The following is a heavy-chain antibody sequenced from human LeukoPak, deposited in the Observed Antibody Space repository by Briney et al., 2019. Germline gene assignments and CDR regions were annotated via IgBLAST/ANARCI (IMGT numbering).Heavy chain of an antibody. CDR2: INHSGST. CDR1: GGSFSGYY. D-gene: IGHD5-24*01. Sequence: SETLSLTCAVYGGSFSGYYWSWIRQPPGKGLEWIGEINHSGSTNYNPSLKSRVTISVDTSRNQFSLKLSSVTAADTAVYYCARDDGYNVGLDYWGQGTLVTVSS. CDR3: ARDDGYNVGLDY. V-gene: IGHV4-34*01. J-gene: IGHJ4*02.